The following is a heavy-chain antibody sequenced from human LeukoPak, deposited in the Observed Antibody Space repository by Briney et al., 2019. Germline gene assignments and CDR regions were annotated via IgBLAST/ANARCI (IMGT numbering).Heavy chain of an antibody. D-gene: IGHD5/OR15-5a*01. Sequence: GESLKISCKGSGYRFTNNWIGWVRQMPGKGLEWMGIIYPSDSDTRYSPSFQGQVTISADKSISTAHLQWSSLKASDTALYYCARRGDSVYDYFAYWGQGTLVTVSS. CDR3: ARRGDSVYDYFAY. CDR2: IYPSDSDT. V-gene: IGHV5-51*01. J-gene: IGHJ4*02. CDR1: GYRFTNNW.